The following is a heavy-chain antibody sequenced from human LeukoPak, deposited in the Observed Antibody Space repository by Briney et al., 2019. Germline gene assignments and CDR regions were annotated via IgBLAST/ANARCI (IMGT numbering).Heavy chain of an antibody. CDR2: VSAYKGNT. D-gene: IGHD3-10*01. CDR3: ARIKYCGFGYYDYYGMDV. J-gene: IGHJ6*01. CDR1: GYTLNRYG. V-gene: IGHV1-18*01. Sequence: GASEKVSCKDSGYTLNRYGIRGVRQAPGEAREWMGWVSAYKGNTKYVQKLQGRDTMNPDTSTSTAYVELRSLRSDDTGVYYCARIKYCGFGYYDYYGMDVGGQGTTVTVP.